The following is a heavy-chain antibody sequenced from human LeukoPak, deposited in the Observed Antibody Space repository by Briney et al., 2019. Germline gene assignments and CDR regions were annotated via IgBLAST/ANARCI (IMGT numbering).Heavy chain of an antibody. J-gene: IGHJ6*03. CDR3: ARTILVVPTSYFYFYHMNV. Sequence: SETLSLTCDISGGSFSDYHWTWIRQPPEKGLEWIGEINHSGNANYNPSLKSRVTISVDTSKNQFSLSLSSVTAADAAVYYCARTILVVPTSYFYFYHMNVWGEGTTVTASS. D-gene: IGHD2-2*01. V-gene: IGHV4-34*01. CDR2: INHSGNA. CDR1: GGSFSDYH.